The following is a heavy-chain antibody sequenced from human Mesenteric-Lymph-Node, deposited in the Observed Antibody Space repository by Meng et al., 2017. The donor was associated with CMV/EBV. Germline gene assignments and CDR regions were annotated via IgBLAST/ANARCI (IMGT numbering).Heavy chain of an antibody. J-gene: IGHJ6*02. CDR3: ARDRIAAGSHYAMDV. D-gene: IGHD6-13*01. CDR1: GYSFNKYY. Sequence: ASVKVSCKASGYSFNKYYIHWVRQAPGQGLEWMGVFNPSGDSTNYAQKFQDRITMTRDASTTSVYMELSRLRSDDTDVYYCARDRIAAGSHYAMDVWGQGTTVTVSS. CDR2: FNPSGDST. V-gene: IGHV1-46*02.